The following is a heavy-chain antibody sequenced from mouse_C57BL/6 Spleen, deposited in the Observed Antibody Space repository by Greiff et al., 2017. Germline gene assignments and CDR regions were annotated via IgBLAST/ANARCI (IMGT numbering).Heavy chain of an antibody. CDR3: ARGYYSNPFAY. Sequence: VQLQESGAELVRPGASVKLSCKASGYTFTDYYINWVKQRPGQGLEWIARIYPGSGNTYYNEKFKGKATLTAEKSSSTAYMQLSSLTSEDSAVYFCARGYYSNPFAYWGQGTLVTVSA. J-gene: IGHJ3*01. CDR2: IYPGSGNT. V-gene: IGHV1-76*01. D-gene: IGHD2-5*01. CDR1: GYTFTDYY.